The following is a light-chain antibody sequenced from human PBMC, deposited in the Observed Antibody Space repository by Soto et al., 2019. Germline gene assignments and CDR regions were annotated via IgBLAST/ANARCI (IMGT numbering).Light chain of an antibody. CDR3: SSYAVTNTFV. CDR1: SSDVGGYNY. V-gene: IGLV2-8*01. Sequence: QSVLTQPPSASGSPGQSVTISCTGTSSDVGGYNYVSWYQQHPGKAPKVIIYEVSKRPSGVPDRFSGSKSGSTASLTVSGLQAEDEADYYCSSYAVTNTFVFGTGTKSPS. J-gene: IGLJ1*01. CDR2: EVS.